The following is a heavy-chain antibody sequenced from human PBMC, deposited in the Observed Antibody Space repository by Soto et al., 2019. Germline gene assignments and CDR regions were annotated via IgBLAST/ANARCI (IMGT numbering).Heavy chain of an antibody. CDR2: FSSSSGTI. Sequence: EVQLVESGGGLVQPGGSLRLSCAASGFTFSSYSMNWVRQAPGKGLEWVSYFSSSSGTIYYADSVKGRFTISRDNAKNPLYLQMNSLRDEDTGVYYCAREGWPFDYWGQGTLVTVSS. D-gene: IGHD1-26*01. J-gene: IGHJ4*02. CDR1: GFTFSSYS. V-gene: IGHV3-48*02. CDR3: AREGWPFDY.